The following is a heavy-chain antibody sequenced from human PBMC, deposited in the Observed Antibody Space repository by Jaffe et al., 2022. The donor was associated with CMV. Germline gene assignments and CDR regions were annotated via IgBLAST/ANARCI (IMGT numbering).Heavy chain of an antibody. CDR1: GFTFGDYD. V-gene: IGHV3-49*04. J-gene: IGHJ6*03. CDR2: IRSKAFGGTI. Sequence: EVQLVESGGGLVQPGRSLRLSCTASGFTFGDYDMSWVRQAPGKGLEWVGFIRSKAFGGTIEYAASVEGRFTISRDDSKSIAYLQMNSLKTEDTAVYYCSRDEIGPYDILTGYYGGGYYMDVWGKGTTVTVSS. CDR3: SRDEIGPYDILTGYYGGGYYMDV. D-gene: IGHD3-9*01.